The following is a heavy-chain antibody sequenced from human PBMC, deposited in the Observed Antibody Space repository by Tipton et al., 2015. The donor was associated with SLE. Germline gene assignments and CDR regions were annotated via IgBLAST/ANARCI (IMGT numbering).Heavy chain of an antibody. Sequence: TLSLTCNVSGVSITSGGYYWSWIRQHPGTGPEWIGTIYYNVRTYYNPSLKSRISMSLDTSKNQLSLDLISMTAADTAVYHCALRGKKVATVQGLYFDYWGQGTLVTVSS. D-gene: IGHD5-12*01. CDR2: IYYNVRT. J-gene: IGHJ4*02. CDR1: GVSITSGGYY. V-gene: IGHV4-31*03. CDR3: ALRGKKVATVQGLYFDY.